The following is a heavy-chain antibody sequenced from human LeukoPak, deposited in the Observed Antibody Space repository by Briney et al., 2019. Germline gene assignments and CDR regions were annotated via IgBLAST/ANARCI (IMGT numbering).Heavy chain of an antibody. CDR1: GFTFSSYS. J-gene: IGHJ4*02. V-gene: IGHV3-21*01. CDR3: ARKISSSSCFDY. D-gene: IGHD6-6*01. Sequence: GGSLRLSCAASGFTFSSYSMNWVRQAPGKGLEWVSSISSSSSYIHYADSVKGRFTISRDNAKNSLYLQMNSLRAEDTAVYYCARKISSSSCFDYWGQGTLVTVSS. CDR2: ISSSSSYI.